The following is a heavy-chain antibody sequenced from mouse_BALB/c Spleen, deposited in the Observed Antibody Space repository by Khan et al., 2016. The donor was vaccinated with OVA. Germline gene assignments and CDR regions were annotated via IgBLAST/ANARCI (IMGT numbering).Heavy chain of an antibody. CDR2: IFPGTGTT. Sequence: QVQLQQSGAELVKPGASVKLSCKTSGYTFTSYWIQWVKQRPGQGLGWIGQIFPGTGTTYYNENFKGQATLTVDTSSNTAYMQFSSLTSEDSAVYCFSRGYVGNYEFAYWGQGTRVTVAP. CDR3: SRGYVGNYEFAY. J-gene: IGHJ3*01. V-gene: IGHV1S132*01. D-gene: IGHD2-1*01. CDR1: GYTFTSYW.